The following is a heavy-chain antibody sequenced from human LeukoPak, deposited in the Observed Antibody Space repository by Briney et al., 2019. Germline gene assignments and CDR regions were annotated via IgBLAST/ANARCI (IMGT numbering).Heavy chain of an antibody. CDR3: AKYTYYDILTGSLDY. CDR2: ISWNSGSI. V-gene: IGHV3-9*01. D-gene: IGHD3-9*01. Sequence: GGSLRLSCAASGFTFSSYGMHWVRQAPGKGLEWVSGISWNSGSIGYADSVKGRFTISRDNAKNSLYLQMNSLRAEDTALYYCAKYTYYDILTGSLDYWGQGTLVTVSS. CDR1: GFTFSSYG. J-gene: IGHJ4*02.